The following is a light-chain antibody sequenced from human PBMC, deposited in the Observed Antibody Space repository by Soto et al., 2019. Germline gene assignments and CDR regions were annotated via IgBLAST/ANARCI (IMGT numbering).Light chain of an antibody. J-gene: IGLJ2*01. CDR2: DDA. CDR3: QVWDANTDHVV. V-gene: IGLV3-21*02. CDR1: NIGSKT. Sequence: SYELTQPPSLSVAPGQTARLTCGGSNIGSKTVHWYQQKPGQAPVLVVYDDADRPSGIPERFSGSNYGNTAALTISRVEAGHEADYYCQVWDANTDHVVFGGGTKVTVL.